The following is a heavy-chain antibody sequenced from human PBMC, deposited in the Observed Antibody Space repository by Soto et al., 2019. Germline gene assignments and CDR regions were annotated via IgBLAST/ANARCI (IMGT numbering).Heavy chain of an antibody. D-gene: IGHD6-19*01. Sequence: EVHLAESGGGLVQPGGSLRLSCAASGFTFDTYPLSWVRQAPGQGLEWDSAISGRGEITYADSVKGRFTISRDISKNTLYLQLDSLRAEDTAIYYCAKINWLAVTAATGWGQGTLVTVSS. CDR2: ISGRGEIT. CDR3: AKINWLAVTAATG. J-gene: IGHJ4*02. V-gene: IGHV3-23*04. CDR1: GFTFDTYP.